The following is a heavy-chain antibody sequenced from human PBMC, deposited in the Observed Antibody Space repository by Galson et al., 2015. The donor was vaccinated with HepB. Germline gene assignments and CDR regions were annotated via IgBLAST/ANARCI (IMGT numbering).Heavy chain of an antibody. V-gene: IGHV3-21*01. CDR1: GFTFSSYS. D-gene: IGHD6-13*01. CDR2: ISSSSSYI. J-gene: IGHJ5*02. CDR3: ARERLAAAGTSSGWFDP. Sequence: SLRLSCAASGFTFSSYSMNWVRQAPGKGLEWVSSISSSSSYIYYADSVKGRFTISRDNAKNSLYLQMNSLRAEDTAVYYCARERLAAAGTSSGWFDPWGQGTLVTVSS.